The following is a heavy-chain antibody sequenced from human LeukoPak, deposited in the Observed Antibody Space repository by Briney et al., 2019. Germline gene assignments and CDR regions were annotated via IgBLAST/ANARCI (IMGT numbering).Heavy chain of an antibody. J-gene: IGHJ4*02. D-gene: IGHD1-26*01. CDR2: ISHSGST. CDR3: ARDPVGATGGHFDY. V-gene: IGHV4-34*01. Sequence: SETLSLTCAVYGESFSGYYWSWIRQPPGKGLEWIGEISHSGSTNYSPSLKSRVTISVDTSKNQFSLKLSSVTAADTAVYYCARDPVGATGGHFDYWGQGTLVTVSS. CDR1: GESFSGYY.